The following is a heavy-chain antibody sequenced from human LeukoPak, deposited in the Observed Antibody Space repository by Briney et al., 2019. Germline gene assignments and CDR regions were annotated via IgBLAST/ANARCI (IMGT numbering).Heavy chain of an antibody. D-gene: IGHD1-26*01. Sequence: SVKVSCKASGGTFSSYAISWVRQAPGQGLEWMGGIIPIFGTANYAQKFQGRVTITADESTSTAYMELSSLRSEDTAVYYCARELVGATSYFDYWGQGTLVTVSS. V-gene: IGHV1-69*13. CDR3: ARELVGATSYFDY. CDR1: GGTFSSYA. CDR2: IIPIFGTA. J-gene: IGHJ4*02.